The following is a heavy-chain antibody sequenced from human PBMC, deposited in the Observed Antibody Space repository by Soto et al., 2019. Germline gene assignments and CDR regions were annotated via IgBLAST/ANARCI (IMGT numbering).Heavy chain of an antibody. Sequence: RLSCAASGFTFSSYGMHWVRQAPGKGLEWEAVISYDGSNKYYADSVKGRFTISRDNSKNTLYLQMNSLRAEDTAVYYCAKGWDNDFWSGYGSLWYYYGMDVWGQGTTVTVSS. CDR1: GFTFSSYG. CDR2: ISYDGSNK. J-gene: IGHJ6*02. CDR3: AKGWDNDFWSGYGSLWYYYGMDV. V-gene: IGHV3-30*18. D-gene: IGHD3-3*01.